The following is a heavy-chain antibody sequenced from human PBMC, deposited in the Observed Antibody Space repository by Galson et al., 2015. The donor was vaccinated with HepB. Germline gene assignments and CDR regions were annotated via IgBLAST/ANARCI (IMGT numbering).Heavy chain of an antibody. J-gene: IGHJ4*02. CDR1: GFTFSDFA. CDR2: IHNNGDTT. D-gene: IGHD2-21*01. Sequence: SLRLSCAASGFTFSDFAIHWVRQAPGKGLEYVSSIHNNGDTTYYADSVKGRFTISRDNSKNTLYLQMSSLKPDDTAVYYCVKDRGKIARDFDSWGQGTLVTVSS. CDR3: VKDRGKIARDFDS. V-gene: IGHV3-64D*06.